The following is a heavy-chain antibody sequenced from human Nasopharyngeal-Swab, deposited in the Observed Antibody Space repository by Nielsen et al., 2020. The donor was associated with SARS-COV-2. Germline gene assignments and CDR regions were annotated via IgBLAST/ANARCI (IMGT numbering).Heavy chain of an antibody. Sequence: SETLSLTCTVSGYSISSGDYWGWIRQPPGKGLEWIGSIYHSGSTYYNPSLKSRVTISVDTSKNQFSLKLSSVTAADTAVYYCARASGIAAAGRAPIDYWGQGTLVTVSS. CDR1: GYSISSGDY. V-gene: IGHV4-38-2*02. CDR3: ARASGIAAAGRAPIDY. J-gene: IGHJ4*02. CDR2: IYHSGST. D-gene: IGHD6-13*01.